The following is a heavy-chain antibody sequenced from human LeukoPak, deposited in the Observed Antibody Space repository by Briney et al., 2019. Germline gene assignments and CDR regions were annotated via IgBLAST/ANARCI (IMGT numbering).Heavy chain of an antibody. Sequence: SETLSLTCTVSGGSISSYYWSWIRQPAGKGLEWIGRIYTSGSTNYNPSLKSRVTMSVDTSKNQFSLKLSSVTAADTAVYYCARDIYYYDSSGYTFLDYWGQGTLVTVSS. CDR3: ARDIYYYDSSGYTFLDY. D-gene: IGHD3-22*01. CDR1: GGSISSYY. CDR2: IYTSGST. V-gene: IGHV4-4*07. J-gene: IGHJ4*02.